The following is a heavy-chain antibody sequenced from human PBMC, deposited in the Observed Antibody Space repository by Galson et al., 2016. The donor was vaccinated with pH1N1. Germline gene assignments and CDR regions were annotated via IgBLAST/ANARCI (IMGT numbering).Heavy chain of an antibody. CDR2: INQDGSEK. CDR1: GFTFSSYW. D-gene: IGHD3-16*01. V-gene: IGHV3-7*01. Sequence: SLRLSCAGSGFTFSSYWITWVRQAPGKGLEWVANINQDGSEKYYVASVTGRFTIPRDNAKNSVYLRMNRLRVEDTAVYFCAKVILGERCLWGQGTLVTV. J-gene: IGHJ4*02. CDR3: AKVILGERCL.